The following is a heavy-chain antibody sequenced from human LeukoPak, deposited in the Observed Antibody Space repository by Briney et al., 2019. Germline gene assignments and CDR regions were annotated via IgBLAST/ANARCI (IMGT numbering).Heavy chain of an antibody. D-gene: IGHD1-1*01. CDR2: MHYSGDS. Sequence: SETLSLTCTVSGNSISSFFWSWILQPPGKGLEWIGSMHYSGDSKYNPSLRSRVSLSIDTSKQQFSLRLSSVTAADTAVYYCARDLELERNRWNYFESWGQGALVTVSS. CDR1: GNSISSFF. V-gene: IGHV4-59*01. CDR3: ARDLELERNRWNYFES. J-gene: IGHJ4*02.